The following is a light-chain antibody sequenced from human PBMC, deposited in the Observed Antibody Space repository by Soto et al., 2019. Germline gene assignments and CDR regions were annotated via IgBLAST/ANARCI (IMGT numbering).Light chain of an antibody. CDR2: KAS. V-gene: IGKV1-5*03. Sequence: DIQMTQSPSTLSASVGDRVTITCRASQSISTLLAWYQQKPGKAPNLLSYKASNLESGVPSRFSGSGSGTDFTLTISSLQPEDFATYYCQHADSFPLITFGQGTRLEI. CDR3: QHADSFPLIT. CDR1: QSISTL. J-gene: IGKJ5*01.